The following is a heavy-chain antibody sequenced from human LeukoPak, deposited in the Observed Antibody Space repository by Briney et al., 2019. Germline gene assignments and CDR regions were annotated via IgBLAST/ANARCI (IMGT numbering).Heavy chain of an antibody. CDR3: ARAPSGYSYGTPYYYGMDV. V-gene: IGHV3-53*01. Sequence: PGGSLRLSCAASGFTVSSNYMSWGRQAPGKGLEWGSVIYIGGSTYYADSVKGRFTISRDNSKNTLYLQMNSLRAEDTAVYYCARAPSGYSYGTPYYYGMDVWGQGTTVTVSS. J-gene: IGHJ6*02. D-gene: IGHD5-18*01. CDR1: GFTVSSNY. CDR2: IYIGGST.